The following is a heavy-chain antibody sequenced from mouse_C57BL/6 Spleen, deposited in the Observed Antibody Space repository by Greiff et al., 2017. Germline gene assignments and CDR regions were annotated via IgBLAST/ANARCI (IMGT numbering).Heavy chain of an antibody. CDR1: GFNIKNTY. D-gene: IGHD2-4*01. V-gene: IGHV14-3*01. CDR3: ARPSTMITTRVFAY. J-gene: IGHJ3*01. Sequence: EVQRVESVAELVRPGASVKLSCTASGFNIKNTYMHWVKQRPEQGLEWIGRIDPANGNTKYAPKFQGKATITADTSSNTAYLQLSSLTSEDTAIYYCARPSTMITTRVFAYWGQGTLVTVSA. CDR2: IDPANGNT.